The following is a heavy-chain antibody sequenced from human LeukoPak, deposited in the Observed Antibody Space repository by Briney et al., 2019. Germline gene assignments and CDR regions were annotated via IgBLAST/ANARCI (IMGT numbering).Heavy chain of an antibody. J-gene: IGHJ3*02. CDR3: ARDLRHPDAFDI. Sequence: PGGSLRLSCAASGFTFDDYGMSWVRQAPGKGLEWVSGINWNDGSTGYADSVKGRFTISRDNAKNSLYLQMNSLRAEDTALYYCARDLRHPDAFDIWGQETMVTVSS. D-gene: IGHD6-25*01. V-gene: IGHV3-20*04. CDR1: GFTFDDYG. CDR2: INWNDGST.